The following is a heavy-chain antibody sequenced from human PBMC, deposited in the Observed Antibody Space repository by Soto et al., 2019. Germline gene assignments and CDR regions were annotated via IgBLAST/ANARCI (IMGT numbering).Heavy chain of an antibody. J-gene: IGHJ5*02. CDR2: IRSSGSII. CDR1: GCTFSDYY. D-gene: IGHD5-18*01. CDR3: NSAVDH. Sequence: GSLRLSCAASGCTFSDYYMSWIRQAPGKGLEWVSYIRSSGSIIYYADSVTGRSTISLDIANDTLYLQMTSLTARAMAVYYCNSAVDHWGHGTLVTVSS. V-gene: IGHV3-11*01.